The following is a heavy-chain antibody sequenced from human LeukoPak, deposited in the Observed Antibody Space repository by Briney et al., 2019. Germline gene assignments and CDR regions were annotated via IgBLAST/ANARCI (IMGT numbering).Heavy chain of an antibody. CDR3: ARDGRSGPNWFDP. Sequence: GGSLRLSCAASGFTLSDYYVSWIRQAPGKGLEWVSYISSSSSYTNYADSVKGRFTISRDNAKNSLYLQMNSLRAEDTAVYYCARDGRSGPNWFDPWGQGTLVTVSS. CDR1: GFTLSDYY. V-gene: IGHV3-11*06. J-gene: IGHJ5*02. CDR2: ISSSSSYT. D-gene: IGHD7-27*01.